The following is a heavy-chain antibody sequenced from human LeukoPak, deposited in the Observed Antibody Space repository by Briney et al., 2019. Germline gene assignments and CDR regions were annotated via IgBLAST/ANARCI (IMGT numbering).Heavy chain of an antibody. V-gene: IGHV1-18*04. Sequence: GASVKVSCKASGYNLTGYYMHWVRQAPGQGLEWMGWISAYNGNTNYVQKFQSRVTMTTDISTSTAYMELRSLRSDDTAVFYCVRDLGVDTSMIFFDYWGQGTRVTVSS. CDR3: VRDLGVDTSMIFFDY. J-gene: IGHJ4*02. D-gene: IGHD5-18*01. CDR2: ISAYNGNT. CDR1: GYNLTGYY.